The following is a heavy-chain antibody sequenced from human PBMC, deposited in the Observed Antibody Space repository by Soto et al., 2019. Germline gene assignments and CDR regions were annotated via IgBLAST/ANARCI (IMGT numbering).Heavy chain of an antibody. V-gene: IGHV4-59*01. CDR1: GGSISSYY. J-gene: IGHJ4*02. D-gene: IGHD3-22*01. Sequence: SETLSLTCTVSGGSISSYYWSWIRQPPGKGLEWIGYIYYSGSTNYNPSLKSRVTISVDTSKNQFSLKLSSVTAADTAVYYCARSPSHSSGYYYWGQGTLVTVS. CDR3: ARSPSHSSGYYY. CDR2: IYYSGST.